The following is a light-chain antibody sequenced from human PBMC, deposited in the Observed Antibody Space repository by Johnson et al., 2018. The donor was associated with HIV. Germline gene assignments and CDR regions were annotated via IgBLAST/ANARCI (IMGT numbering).Light chain of an antibody. J-gene: IGLJ1*01. CDR3: GTWDSRLNVYL. V-gene: IGLV1-51*02. Sequence: QSVLTQPPSVSAAPGQKVTISCSGSNSNIGNNYVSWYQQLPGTAPKLLIYESTNRPSGIPDRFSGSKSGTSATMGISGLQTGDEADYYCGTWDSRLNVYLFGPGTNVTVL. CDR1: NSNIGNNY. CDR2: EST.